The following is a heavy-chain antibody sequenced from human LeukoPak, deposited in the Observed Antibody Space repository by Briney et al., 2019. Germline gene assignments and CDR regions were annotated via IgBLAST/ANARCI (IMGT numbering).Heavy chain of an antibody. CDR2: IRYDGSKK. V-gene: IGHV3-30*02. Sequence: PGGSLRLSCAASGFIFSSYGIHWARQAPGKGLEWVGFIRYDGSKKYYTDSVKGRFTISRDNSMNTVYLQMNSLRDEDTAMYYCAKDGPAAGLSYFDYWGQGTLVTVSS. CDR3: AKDGPAAGLSYFDY. D-gene: IGHD6-13*01. J-gene: IGHJ4*02. CDR1: GFIFSSYG.